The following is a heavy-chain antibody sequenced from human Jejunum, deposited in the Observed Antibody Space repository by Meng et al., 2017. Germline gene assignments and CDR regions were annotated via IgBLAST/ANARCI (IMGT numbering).Heavy chain of an antibody. CDR3: AKGSAASGSLKYYFDC. V-gene: IGHV3-30*07. J-gene: IGHJ4*02. Sequence: VQRGESGGGLVQPGDYLGPSCAASGFTFSSSSMPWVRQAPGKGLEWVAVISYDGTNMHYADAVKGRFTISRDNSKKTLYLQMNSLRAEDTAVYYCAKGSAASGSLKYYFDCWGQGILVTVSS. CDR2: ISYDGTNM. CDR1: GFTFSSSS. D-gene: IGHD3-10*01.